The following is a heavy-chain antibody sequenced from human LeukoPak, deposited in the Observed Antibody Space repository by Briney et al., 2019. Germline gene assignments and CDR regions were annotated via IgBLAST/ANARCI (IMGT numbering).Heavy chain of an antibody. Sequence: GGSLRLSCAASGFTFSSYWMSLVRQAPGKGLEWVANIKQDGSEKYYVDSVKGRFTISRDNAKNSLYLQMNSLRAEDTAVYYCARDLDYYGSGNYFDYWGQGTLVTVSS. CDR2: IKQDGSEK. CDR1: GFTFSSYW. CDR3: ARDLDYYGSGNYFDY. V-gene: IGHV3-7*01. J-gene: IGHJ4*02. D-gene: IGHD3-10*01.